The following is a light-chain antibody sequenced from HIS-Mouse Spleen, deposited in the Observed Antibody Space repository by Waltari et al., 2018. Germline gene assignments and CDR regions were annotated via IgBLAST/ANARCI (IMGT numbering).Light chain of an antibody. J-gene: IGKJ1*01. CDR1: QAISSY. Sequence: DCQLTRTPSFLPPSVGDRGTLTCRTSQAISSYIAWYQQKPGKAPKLLIYAASTLQSGVPSRFSGSGSGTEFTLTISSLQPEDFATYYCQQLNSYPPTFGQGTKVEIK. CDR3: QQLNSYPPT. V-gene: IGKV1-9*01. CDR2: AAS.